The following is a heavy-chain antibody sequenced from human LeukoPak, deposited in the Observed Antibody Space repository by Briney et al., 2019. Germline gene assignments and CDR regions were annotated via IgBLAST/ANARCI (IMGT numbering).Heavy chain of an antibody. J-gene: IGHJ4*02. CDR2: ISGSDAGT. D-gene: IGHD2-15*01. V-gene: IGHV3-23*01. CDR1: GFTFNNYA. CDR3: AKAPLGRCTGVICYYFDY. Sequence: QSGGSLRLSCAASGFTFNNYAMSWVRQAPGKGLDWVPAISGSDAGTYYADSVKGRFTISRDNSKNTMYMKMNSLRVEEAAVYYCAKAPLGRCTGVICYYFDYWGQGTLVTVSS.